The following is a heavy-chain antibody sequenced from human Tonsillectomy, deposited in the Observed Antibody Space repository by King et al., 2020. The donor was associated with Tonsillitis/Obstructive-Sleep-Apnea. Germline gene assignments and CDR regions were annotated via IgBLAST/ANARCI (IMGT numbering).Heavy chain of an antibody. CDR1: CYTFTSYG. Sequence: QLVQSGAEVKKPRASVKVSCKASCYTFTSYGIAWVRQAPGQGLEWMGWISGYNGNTKYAQNPQGRVTMTTDTSENTAYMELRSLRSDDTAVYYCARSYCTGGVCFWDWYFDLWGRGTLVTVSS. CDR2: ISGYNGNT. J-gene: IGHJ2*01. CDR3: ARSYCTGGVCFWDWYFDL. D-gene: IGHD2-8*02. V-gene: IGHV1-18*01.